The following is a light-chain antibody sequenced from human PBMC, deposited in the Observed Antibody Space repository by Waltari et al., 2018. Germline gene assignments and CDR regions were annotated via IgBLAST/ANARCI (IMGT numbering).Light chain of an antibody. CDR2: DAS. CDR3: QKYGSTPRP. Sequence: EIVLTQSPGTLSLSPGERASLSCRASQIISPSYLAWYQQKPGQAPRLLIYDASRRATGIPDRVSGSGSGTDFTLTISRLEPEDFAVYYCQKYGSTPRPFGGGTKVEIK. CDR1: QIISPSY. V-gene: IGKV3-20*01. J-gene: IGKJ4*01.